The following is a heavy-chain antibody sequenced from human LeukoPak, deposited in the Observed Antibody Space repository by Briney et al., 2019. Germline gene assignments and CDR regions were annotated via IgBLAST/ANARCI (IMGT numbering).Heavy chain of an antibody. CDR1: GFSLSTSRMG. D-gene: IGHD3-22*01. V-gene: IGHV2-70*11. CDR2: IDWDDDK. J-gene: IGHJ4*02. Sequence: ESGPTLVNPTQTLTLTCTFSGFSLSTSRMGVSWIRQPPGKALEWLARIDWDDDKYYNTSLKTRLTISKDTSKNQVVLTMTDMDPVDTATYYCARIRSDSSGYFGFEHWGQGTLVTVSS. CDR3: ARIRSDSSGYFGFEH.